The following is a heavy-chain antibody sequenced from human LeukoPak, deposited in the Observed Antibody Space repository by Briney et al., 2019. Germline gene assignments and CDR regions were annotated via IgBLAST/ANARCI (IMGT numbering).Heavy chain of an antibody. CDR3: ARDREMATITAKATFDP. CDR2: IIPILGIA. V-gene: IGHV1-69*04. J-gene: IGHJ5*02. CDR1: GGTFSSYA. D-gene: IGHD5-24*01. Sequence: SVKVSCKASGGTFSSYAISWVRQAPGQGLKWMGRIIPILGIANYAQKFQGRVTITADKSTSTAYMELSSLRSEDTAVYYCARDREMATITAKATFDPWGQGTLVTVSS.